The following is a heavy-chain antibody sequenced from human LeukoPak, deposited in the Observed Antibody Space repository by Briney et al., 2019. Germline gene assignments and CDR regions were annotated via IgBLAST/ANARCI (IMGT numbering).Heavy chain of an antibody. D-gene: IGHD6-19*01. J-gene: IGHJ4*02. V-gene: IGHV4-59*01. CDR2: IYYSGTA. CDR3: ARVNTEGSADY. Sequence: SATLSLTCTVSGGSISSYYWSWIRQPPGKGLEWIGFIYYSGTANYNPSLKSRVTISVDTSKNQFSLKLTSVTAADTAVYYCARVNTEGSADYWGQGTLVTVSS. CDR1: GGSISSYY.